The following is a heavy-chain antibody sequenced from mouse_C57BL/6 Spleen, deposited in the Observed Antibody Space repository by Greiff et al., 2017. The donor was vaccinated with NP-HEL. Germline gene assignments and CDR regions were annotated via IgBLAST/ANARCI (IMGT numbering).Heavy chain of an antibody. CDR1: GYTFTSYW. D-gene: IGHD2-3*01. J-gene: IGHJ4*01. CDR3: ARLDGYYDAMDY. V-gene: IGHV1-52*01. CDR2: IDPSDSET. Sequence: QVQLKQSGAELVRPGSSVKLSCKASGYTFTSYWMHWVKQRPIQGLEWIGNIDPSDSETHYNQKFKDKATLTVDKSSSTAYMQRSSLTSEDAAVYYCARLDGYYDAMDYWGQGTSVTVSS.